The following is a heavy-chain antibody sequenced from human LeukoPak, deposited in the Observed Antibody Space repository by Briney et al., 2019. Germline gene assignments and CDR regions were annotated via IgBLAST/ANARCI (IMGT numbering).Heavy chain of an antibody. CDR2: ICGSGGST. J-gene: IGHJ4*02. Sequence: PGGALRLSCAAPGCTFTTSAAIRGRQAPRKGLEWVSAICGSGGSTYYADSVKGRVTISRDNSKNTLYMQMNTLRDEVTAVYTSAKGGRYSYGYIDYWGQGALVTVSS. CDR1: GCTFTTSA. V-gene: IGHV3-23*01. D-gene: IGHD5-18*01. CDR3: AKGGRYSYGYIDY.